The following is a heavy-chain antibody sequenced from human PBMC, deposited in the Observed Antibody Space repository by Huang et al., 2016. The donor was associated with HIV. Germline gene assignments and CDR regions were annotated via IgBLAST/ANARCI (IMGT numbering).Heavy chain of an antibody. Sequence: VQLVESGGGVVPPGRYLRLSCEASGFTFNTYSMHWVRQAPCKWLEWVAVISNDGTNKYYVDYVKGRFTISRDNSKNTLLLQMNSLRAEDTAVYYCARDEWDFWNGPIRLGYFNYWGQGTLVTVSS. CDR2: ISNDGTNK. V-gene: IGHV3-30-3*01. CDR3: ARDEWDFWNGPIRLGYFNY. CDR1: GFTFNTYS. J-gene: IGHJ4*02. D-gene: IGHD3-3*01.